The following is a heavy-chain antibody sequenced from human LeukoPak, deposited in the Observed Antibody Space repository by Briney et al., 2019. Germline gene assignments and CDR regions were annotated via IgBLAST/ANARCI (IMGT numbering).Heavy chain of an antibody. CDR2: IHRDGRT. CDR3: GKTDIYFNPIDY. D-gene: IGHD3-9*01. Sequence: PSETLSLTCAVSGVSISSSEWLIWVRQPPGQGLEWIGEIHRDGRTRYNPSLKSRVTMSMDYSKNQFSLSVTSVTAADTAIYYCGKTDIYFNPIDYWGPGSLVTVSS. V-gene: IGHV4-4*02. J-gene: IGHJ4*02. CDR1: GVSISSSEW.